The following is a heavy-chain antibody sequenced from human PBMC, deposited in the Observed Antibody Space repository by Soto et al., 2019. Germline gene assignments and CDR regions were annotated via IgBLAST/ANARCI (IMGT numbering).Heavy chain of an antibody. Sequence: PSETLSLTCAFSVVSISSSNWWSWVRQPPGKGLEWIGEIYHSGSTNYNPSLKSRVTISVDKSKNQFSLKLSSVTAADTAVYYCAIGQSWPADGHGMDVWGQGTTVSVSS. CDR2: IYHSGST. CDR1: VVSISSSNW. CDR3: AIGQSWPADGHGMDV. D-gene: IGHD3-10*01. V-gene: IGHV4-4*02. J-gene: IGHJ6*02.